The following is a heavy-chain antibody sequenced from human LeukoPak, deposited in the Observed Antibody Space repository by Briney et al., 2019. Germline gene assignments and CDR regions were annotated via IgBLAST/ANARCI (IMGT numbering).Heavy chain of an antibody. J-gene: IGHJ4*02. CDR1: GFTFSSYA. Sequence: GGSLRLSCAASGFTFSSYAMSWVRHAPGEGLEWVSAISDSGGTTYCAVPVKGQFTISRGNSKNTLYLQMNSLRAEDTAVFYCAKYLGGVVVVPAAFDYWGQGTLVTVSS. CDR2: ISDSGGTT. V-gene: IGHV3-23*01. D-gene: IGHD2-2*01. CDR3: AKYLGGVVVVPAAFDY.